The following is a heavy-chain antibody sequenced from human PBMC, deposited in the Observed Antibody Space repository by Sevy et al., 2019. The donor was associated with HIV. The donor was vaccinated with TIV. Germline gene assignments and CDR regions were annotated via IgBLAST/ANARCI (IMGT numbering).Heavy chain of an antibody. J-gene: IGHJ4*01. CDR3: AGVLPLGGLSF. D-gene: IGHD3-16*02. CDR1: GYTFTSYD. CDR2: MNPNSGNT. Sequence: ASVKVSCKASGYTFTSYDINWVRQATGQGLEWMGWMNPNSGNTGYAQKFQGRVTMTRNTSISTAYMELSSLRSEDTAGLYWAGVLPLGGLSFWGQGTLVTGSS. V-gene: IGHV1-8*01.